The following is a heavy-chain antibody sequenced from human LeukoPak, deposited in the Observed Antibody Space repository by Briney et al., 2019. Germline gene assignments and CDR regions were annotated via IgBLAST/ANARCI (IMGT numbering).Heavy chain of an antibody. J-gene: IGHJ3*02. CDR1: GYTFTGYY. V-gene: IGHV1-2*02. D-gene: IGHD3-22*01. CDR2: INPNSGGT. CDR3: ARVSGYHEDHDAFDI. Sequence: GASVKVSCKASGYTFTGYYMHWVRQAPGQGLEWMGWINPNSGGTNYAQKFQGRVTMTRDTSISTAYMELSRLRSDDTAVYYCARVSGYHEDHDAFDIWGQGTMVTVSS.